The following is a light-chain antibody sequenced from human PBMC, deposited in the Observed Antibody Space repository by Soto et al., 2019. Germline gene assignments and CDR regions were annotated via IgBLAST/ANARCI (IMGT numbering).Light chain of an antibody. CDR3: QQYGSSPPIT. V-gene: IGKV3-20*01. CDR2: GAS. J-gene: IGKJ5*01. CDR1: QSVSNNY. Sequence: EIVLTQSTGTLSLSPGERATLSCGASQSVSNNYLAWYQQKPGQAPRLLIYGASSSATGSPDRFSGSGSGTDFTLTISRLEPEDFAVYYCQQYGSSPPITFGQGTRLEIK.